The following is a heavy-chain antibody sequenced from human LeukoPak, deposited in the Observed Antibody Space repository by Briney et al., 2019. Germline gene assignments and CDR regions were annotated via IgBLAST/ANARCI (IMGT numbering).Heavy chain of an antibody. V-gene: IGHV1-69*13. Sequence: ASVKVSCTASGGTFSSYAISWVRQAPGQGLEWMGGIIPIFGTANYAQKFQGRVTITADESTSTAYMELSSLRSEDTAVYYCAREVEATVTVRAFDIWGQGTMVTVSS. CDR3: AREVEATVTVRAFDI. CDR2: IIPIFGTA. D-gene: IGHD4-17*01. CDR1: GGTFSSYA. J-gene: IGHJ3*02.